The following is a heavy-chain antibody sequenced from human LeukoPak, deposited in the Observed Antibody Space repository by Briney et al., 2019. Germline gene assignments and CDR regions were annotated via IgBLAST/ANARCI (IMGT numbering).Heavy chain of an antibody. CDR3: TTLGAFDY. D-gene: IGHD3-16*01. CDR1: GGSISSNNW. J-gene: IGHJ4*02. CDR2: IKSKTFGGTT. Sequence: GTLSLTCAVSGGSISSNNWWSWVRQPPGKGLEWVGRIKSKTFGGTTDYAAPVKGRFTISRDDSKNTLYLHMNTLKTEDTAIYYCTTLGAFDYWGQGTLVTVSS. V-gene: IGHV3-15*01.